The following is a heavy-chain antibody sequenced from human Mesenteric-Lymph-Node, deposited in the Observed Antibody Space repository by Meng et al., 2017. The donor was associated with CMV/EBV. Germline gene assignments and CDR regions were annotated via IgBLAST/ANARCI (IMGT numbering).Heavy chain of an antibody. V-gene: IGHV3-23*01. Sequence: GGSLRLSCAASGFTFSSYAMSWVRQAPGKGLEWVSAISGSGGSTYYADSVKGRFTISRDNSKNTLYLQMNSLRAEDTAVYYCAKLVRYQGNYRGSSTFDYWGQGTLVTVSS. D-gene: IGHD1-7*01. CDR3: AKLVRYQGNYRGSSTFDY. J-gene: IGHJ4*02. CDR2: ISGSGGST. CDR1: GFTFSSYA.